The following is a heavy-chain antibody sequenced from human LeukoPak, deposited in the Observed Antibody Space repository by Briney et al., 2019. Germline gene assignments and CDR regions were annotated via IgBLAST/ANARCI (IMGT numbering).Heavy chain of an antibody. D-gene: IGHD2-15*01. J-gene: IGHJ5*02. Sequence: SETLSLTCTVSGGSISSGGYYWSWIRQPPGKGLEWIGYIYHSGSTYYNPSLKSRVTISVDRSKNQFSLKLSSVTAADTAVYYCARGLGTTDIVVVVAATPSSHWFDPWGQGTLVTVSS. V-gene: IGHV4-30-2*01. CDR2: IYHSGST. CDR1: GGSISSGGYY. CDR3: ARGLGTTDIVVVVAATPSSHWFDP.